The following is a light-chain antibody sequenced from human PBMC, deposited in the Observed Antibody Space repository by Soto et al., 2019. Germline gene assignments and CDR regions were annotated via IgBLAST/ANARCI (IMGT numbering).Light chain of an antibody. CDR3: QQYGSSPPKYT. Sequence: EIVLTQSPGTLSLSPGERATLSCRASQSVSSNYLAWYQQKPGQAPRLLIYGTSNRATDIPDRFSGSGSGTDFTLTIGRLEPEDFAVYYCQQYGSSPPKYTFGQGTKLEIK. CDR2: GTS. CDR1: QSVSSNY. V-gene: IGKV3-20*01. J-gene: IGKJ2*01.